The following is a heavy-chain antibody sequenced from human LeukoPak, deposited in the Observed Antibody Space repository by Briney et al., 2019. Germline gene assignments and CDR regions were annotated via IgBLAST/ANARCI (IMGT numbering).Heavy chain of an antibody. J-gene: IGHJ4*02. CDR3: AKGYYGSGSYGWFDY. CDR2: ISGSGDRT. D-gene: IGHD3-10*01. V-gene: IGHV3-23*01. CDR1: GFALSSYA. Sequence: GGSLRLSCAASGFALSSYAMNWVRQAPGKGLEWVSTISGSGDRTYYADSVKGRFTISRDNSKNTLFLQMNSLRAEDTAVYYCAKGYYGSGSYGWFDYWGQGTLVTVSS.